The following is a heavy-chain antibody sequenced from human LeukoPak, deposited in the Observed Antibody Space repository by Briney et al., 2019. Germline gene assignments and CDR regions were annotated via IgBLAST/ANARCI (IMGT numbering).Heavy chain of an antibody. Sequence: SETLSLTCAVYGGSFSGYYWSWIRQPPGKGLEWIGSIYYSGSTYYNPSLKSRVTISADTTKNQFSLKLSSVTAADTAVYYCARESGYSSGWGYYYYYMDVWGKGTTVTVSS. CDR3: ARESGYSSGWGYYYYYMDV. D-gene: IGHD6-19*01. V-gene: IGHV4-34*01. CDR2: IYYSGST. CDR1: GGSFSGYY. J-gene: IGHJ6*03.